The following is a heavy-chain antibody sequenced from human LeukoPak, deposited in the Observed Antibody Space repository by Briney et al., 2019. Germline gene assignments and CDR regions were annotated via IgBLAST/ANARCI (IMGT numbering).Heavy chain of an antibody. D-gene: IGHD1-1*01. CDR1: GGMFSHYA. CDR2: IIPLVGLA. V-gene: IGHV1-69*04. J-gene: IGHJ4*02. Sequence: SVKVSCKDSGGMFSHYAVDWVRQVPGQGLEWMGRIIPLVGLADYAQTFQGRVTITADKSTSTVYMELRSLTSDDTGVYYCARGNTKVSPLEYWGQGTVVSVSS. CDR3: ARGNTKVSPLEY.